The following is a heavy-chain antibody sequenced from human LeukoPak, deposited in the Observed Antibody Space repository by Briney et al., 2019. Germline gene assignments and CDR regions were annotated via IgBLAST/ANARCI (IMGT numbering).Heavy chain of an antibody. D-gene: IGHD5-12*01. CDR3: ARGAGYGGYYYFDY. Sequence: GGSLRLSCAASGCTFSSYGMHWVRQAPGKGLEWVAVISYDGSNKYYADSVKGRFTISRDNSKNTLYLQMNSLRAEDTAVYYCARGAGYGGYYYFDYWGQGTLVTVSS. V-gene: IGHV3-30*03. J-gene: IGHJ4*02. CDR1: GCTFSSYG. CDR2: ISYDGSNK.